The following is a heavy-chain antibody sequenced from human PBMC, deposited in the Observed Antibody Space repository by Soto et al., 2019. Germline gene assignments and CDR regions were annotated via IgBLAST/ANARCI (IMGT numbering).Heavy chain of an antibody. V-gene: IGHV3-33*01. CDR1: GFTFSSYG. CDR3: ARTYCSGGSCSPDYHYYYYYGMDV. Sequence: QVQLVESGGGVVQPGRSLRLSCAASGFTFSSYGMHWVRQAPGKGLEWVAVIWYDGSNKYYADSVKGRFTISRDNSKNTLYLQMNSLRAEDTAVYYCARTYCSGGSCSPDYHYYYYYGMDVWGQGTTVTVSS. CDR2: IWYDGSNK. J-gene: IGHJ6*02. D-gene: IGHD2-15*01.